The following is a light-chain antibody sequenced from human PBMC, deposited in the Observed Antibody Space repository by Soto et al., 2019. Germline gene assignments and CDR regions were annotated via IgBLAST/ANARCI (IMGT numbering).Light chain of an antibody. CDR2: AAS. J-gene: IGKJ1*01. CDR3: QQSYSIPWT. CDR1: QSISSY. Sequence: DIQMTQSPSSLSASVGDSVTITCRASQSISSYLNCYQQKPGKAPKVLIYAASSLQSGIPSRFSGSGSGTDFTLTISSLQPEDFATYYCQQSYSIPWTFGQGTKVEIK. V-gene: IGKV1-39*01.